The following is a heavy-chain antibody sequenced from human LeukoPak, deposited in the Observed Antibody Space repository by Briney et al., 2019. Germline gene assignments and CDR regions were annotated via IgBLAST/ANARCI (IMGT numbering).Heavy chain of an antibody. CDR3: AKDLPVAHYYDSSGSMGGAHGY. CDR1: GFTFSSYG. D-gene: IGHD3-22*01. Sequence: GGSLRLSCAASGFTFSSYGMHWVRQAPGKGLEWVAFIRYDGSNKYYADSVKGRFTISRDNSKNTLYLQMNSLRAEDTAVYYCAKDLPVAHYYDSSGSMGGAHGYWGQGTLVTVSS. V-gene: IGHV3-30*02. J-gene: IGHJ4*02. CDR2: IRYDGSNK.